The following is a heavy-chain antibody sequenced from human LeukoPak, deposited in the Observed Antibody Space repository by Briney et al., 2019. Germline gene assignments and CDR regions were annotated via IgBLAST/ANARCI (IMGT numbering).Heavy chain of an antibody. Sequence: GGSLRLSCAASGLTFGSYAMSGVRQAPGKGVEWVSAISGSGASTYYADSVKGRFTISRDNLKIMLYLQMNSLRAEDTAVYYCAKDHSSGWFYSFDYWGQGTLVTVSS. CDR3: AKDHSSGWFYSFDY. V-gene: IGHV3-23*01. CDR1: GLTFGSYA. CDR2: ISGSGAST. J-gene: IGHJ4*02. D-gene: IGHD6-19*01.